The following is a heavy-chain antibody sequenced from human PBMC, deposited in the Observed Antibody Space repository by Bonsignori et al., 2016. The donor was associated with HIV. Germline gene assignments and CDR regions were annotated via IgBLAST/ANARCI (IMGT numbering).Heavy chain of an antibody. CDR2: INSDGSST. V-gene: IGHV3-74*01. J-gene: IGHJ4*02. CDR3: ARGYGGCDF. D-gene: IGHD4-23*01. Sequence: VRQAPGKGLVWVSRINSDGSSTSYADSVKGRFTISRDNAKNTLYLQMNSLRAEDTAVYYCARGYGGCDFWGQGTLVTVSS.